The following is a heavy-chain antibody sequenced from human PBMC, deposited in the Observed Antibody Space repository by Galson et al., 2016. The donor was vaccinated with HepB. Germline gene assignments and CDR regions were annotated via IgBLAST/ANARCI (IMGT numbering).Heavy chain of an antibody. V-gene: IGHV1-3*04. CDR1: GYSFTNYA. Sequence: SVKVSCKASGYSFTNYAVHWVRQAPGQRLEWMGWINTANRNIKYSQKFQERVTITRETFASTVYMELTNLRSEDTGVYFCARWGRLPDYYYYGMDVWGQGTTVTVSS. CDR2: INTANRNI. CDR3: ARWGRLPDYYYYGMDV. J-gene: IGHJ6*02. D-gene: IGHD4-11*01.